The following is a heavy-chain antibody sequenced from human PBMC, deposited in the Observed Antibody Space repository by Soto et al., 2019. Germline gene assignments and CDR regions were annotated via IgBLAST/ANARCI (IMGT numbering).Heavy chain of an antibody. J-gene: IGHJ6*02. CDR3: AKVHRRIGYCSGGSCYTYTCYYCYGIDF. Sequence: GGSLRLSCAASGFTFSSYGMHWVRQAPGKGLEWVAVISYDGSNKYYADSVKGRFTISRDNSKNTLYLQMNSLRAEDTAIYYCAKVHRRIGYCSGGSCYTYTCYYCYGIDFWGQGTTVTVYS. V-gene: IGHV3-30*18. CDR2: ISYDGSNK. CDR1: GFTFSSYG. D-gene: IGHD2-15*01.